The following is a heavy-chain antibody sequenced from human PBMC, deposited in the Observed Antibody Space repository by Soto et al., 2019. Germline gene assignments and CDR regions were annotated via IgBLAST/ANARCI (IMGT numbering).Heavy chain of an antibody. V-gene: IGHV4-59*08. CDR1: GGSISSYY. CDR2: IYYSGST. Sequence: SETLSLTCTVSGGSISSYYWSWIRQPPGKGLEWIGYIYYSGSTNYNPSLKSRVTILVDTSKNQFSLKLSSVTAADTAVYYCAATPTNRITIFGVVIPDYYYYYMDVWGKGTTVTVSS. J-gene: IGHJ6*03. CDR3: AATPTNRITIFGVVIPDYYYYYMDV. D-gene: IGHD3-3*01.